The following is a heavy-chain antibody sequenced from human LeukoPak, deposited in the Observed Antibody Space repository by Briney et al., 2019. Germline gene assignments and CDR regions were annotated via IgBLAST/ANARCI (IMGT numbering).Heavy chain of an antibody. J-gene: IGHJ4*02. Sequence: PGGSLRLSCAASGFTFSIYAMNWVRQAPGKGLEWVSAMSGSGETTYYADSVKGRFTISRDNSKNTLFLQMNSLRAGDTAVYYCASSGHYGYWGQGTLVTVSS. V-gene: IGHV3-23*01. CDR1: GFTFSIYA. CDR3: ASSGHYGY. CDR2: MSGSGETT. D-gene: IGHD3-3*01.